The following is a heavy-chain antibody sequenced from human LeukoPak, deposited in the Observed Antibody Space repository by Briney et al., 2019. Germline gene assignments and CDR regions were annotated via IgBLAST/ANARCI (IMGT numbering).Heavy chain of an antibody. J-gene: IGHJ3*01. Sequence: PGGSLRLSCAASGFTFSDYYMSWIRQAPGKGLEWISYISSSSSIIYYADSVKGRFTISRDNAKNSLHLQMNSLRAEDTAVYYCARDWLAGNPYHAFDLWGKGTMVTVSS. CDR1: GFTFSDYY. CDR3: ARDWLAGNPYHAFDL. D-gene: IGHD3-22*01. CDR2: ISSSSSII. V-gene: IGHV3-11*04.